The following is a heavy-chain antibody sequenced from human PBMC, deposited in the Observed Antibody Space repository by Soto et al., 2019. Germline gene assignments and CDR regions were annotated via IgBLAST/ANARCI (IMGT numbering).Heavy chain of an antibody. D-gene: IGHD3-22*01. CDR2: IIPIFGTA. J-gene: IGHJ4*02. CDR3: ANMLYPGLPLNYYDSSGSFDY. CDR1: GGTFSSYA. V-gene: IGHV1-69*01. Sequence: QVQLVQSGAEVKKPGSSVKVSCKASGGTFSSYAISWVRQAPGQGLEWMGGIIPIFGTANYAQKFQGRVTITADESTSTAYMELSSLRSEDTAVYYCANMLYPGLPLNYYDSSGSFDYWGQGTLVTVSS.